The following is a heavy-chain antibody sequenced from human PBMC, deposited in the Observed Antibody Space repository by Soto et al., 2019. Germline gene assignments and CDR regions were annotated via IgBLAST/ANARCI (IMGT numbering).Heavy chain of an antibody. J-gene: IGHJ4*02. CDR3: AREGHVVAATRSGYYFDY. CDR1: GYTFTGYY. Sequence: ASVKVSCKASGYTFTGYYMHWVRQAPGQGLEWMGWINPNSGGTNYAQKFQGWVTMTRDTSISTAYMELSRLRSDDTAVYYCAREGHVVAATRSGYYFDYWGQGTLVTVSS. CDR2: INPNSGGT. D-gene: IGHD2-15*01. V-gene: IGHV1-2*04.